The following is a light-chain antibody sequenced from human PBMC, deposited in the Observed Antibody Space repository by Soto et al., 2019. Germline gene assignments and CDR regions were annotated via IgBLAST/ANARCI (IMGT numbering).Light chain of an antibody. CDR2: WAT. J-gene: IGKJ2*01. V-gene: IGKV4-1*01. Sequence: EIAMTQSPDSLAVSLGERATTNCKSNQCVLSRANNKNNLAWYQQKPGQPPKLLIYWATIRETGVPNRFSGSGYGTDLTLTISSLQAEDVAVYYCQQYYDTPYTCPQGPKLEIK. CDR1: QCVLSRANNKNN. CDR3: QQYYDTPYT.